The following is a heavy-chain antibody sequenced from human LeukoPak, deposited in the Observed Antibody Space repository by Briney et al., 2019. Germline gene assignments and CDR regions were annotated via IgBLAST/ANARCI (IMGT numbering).Heavy chain of an antibody. CDR2: ISSSSSTI. J-gene: IGHJ4*02. CDR1: GFTLSTYP. Sequence: GGSLRLSCAASGFTLSTYPMTWVRQAPGKGLECISYISSSSSTIYYADSVEGRFTISRDNAKNSLYLQMSSLRAEDTAVYYCARRYGWGSYFGWGQGTLVTVSS. CDR3: ARRYGWGSYFG. D-gene: IGHD3-10*01. V-gene: IGHV3-48*01.